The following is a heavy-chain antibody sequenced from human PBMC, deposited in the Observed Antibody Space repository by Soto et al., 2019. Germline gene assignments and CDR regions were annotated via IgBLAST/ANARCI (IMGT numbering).Heavy chain of an antibody. CDR2: IMPYIDTA. V-gene: IGHV1-69*06. CDR3: ARVGYSSSRRFDY. J-gene: IGHJ4*02. CDR1: GNTFNTYA. Sequence: QVHLVQSGAEVKKPGSSVKVSCKTSGNTFNTYAISWVRQAPGQGLEWLGGIMPYIDTANYAQKFQGRVTITADNSSTTVYMELGSLTSEDTAMYFCARVGYSSSRRFDYWGQGTLVTVAS. D-gene: IGHD6-13*01.